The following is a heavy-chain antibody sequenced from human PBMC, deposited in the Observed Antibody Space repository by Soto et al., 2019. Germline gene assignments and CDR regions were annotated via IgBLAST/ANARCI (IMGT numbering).Heavy chain of an antibody. D-gene: IGHD5-18*01. Sequence: SETLSLTCAVYGGPYWSWIRQPPGKGLEWIGSIYYSGSTYYNPSLKSRVTISVDTSKNQFSLKLSSVTAADTAVYYCARHPGYGLYYFDYWGQGTLVTVSS. CDR1: GGPY. CDR2: IYYSGST. CDR3: ARHPGYGLYYFDY. V-gene: IGHV4-39*01. J-gene: IGHJ4*02.